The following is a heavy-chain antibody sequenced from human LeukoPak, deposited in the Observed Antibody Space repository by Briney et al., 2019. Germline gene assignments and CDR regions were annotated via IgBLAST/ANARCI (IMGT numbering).Heavy chain of an antibody. D-gene: IGHD2-8*02. J-gene: IGHJ5*02. CDR3: AGGSGASWFDP. Sequence: SETLSLTCSVSGGSISSGYWSWIRQPPGKGLEWIAYIYNSGRSNYNPSLKSRVTISLDASKNRFSLKLSSVTAADTAVYYCAGGSGASWFDPWGQGTLVTVSS. CDR1: GGSISSGY. V-gene: IGHV4-59*01. CDR2: IYNSGRS.